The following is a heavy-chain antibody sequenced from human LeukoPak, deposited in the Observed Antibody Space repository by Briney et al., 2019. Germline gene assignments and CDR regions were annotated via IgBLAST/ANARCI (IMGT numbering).Heavy chain of an antibody. Sequence: GGSLRLSCAASGFTFSSYGMHWVRQAPGKGLEWVAVISYDGSNKYYADSVKGRFTISRDNSKNTLYLQMNSLRAGDTAVYYCAKASAMIVVVSKHFDYWGQGTLVTVSS. D-gene: IGHD3-22*01. CDR3: AKASAMIVVVSKHFDY. CDR1: GFTFSSYG. V-gene: IGHV3-30*18. CDR2: ISYDGSNK. J-gene: IGHJ4*02.